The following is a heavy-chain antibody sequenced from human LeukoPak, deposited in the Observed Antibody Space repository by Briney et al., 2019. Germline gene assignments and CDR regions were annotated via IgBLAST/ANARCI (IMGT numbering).Heavy chain of an antibody. CDR1: GFTFNYFA. CDR3: AIPPLSGTGSSRPLAGMDV. Sequence: PRGSLRLSCAGSGFTFNYFAIHWVRQAPGKRLEWVAVTSFDGTNKYYADSVRGRFTISRDNSNKTVYLQMNSLRAEDTAVYYCAIPPLSGTGSSRPLAGMDVWGQGTTVTVSS. CDR2: TSFDGTNK. J-gene: IGHJ6*01. V-gene: IGHV3-30-3*01. D-gene: IGHD3-10*01.